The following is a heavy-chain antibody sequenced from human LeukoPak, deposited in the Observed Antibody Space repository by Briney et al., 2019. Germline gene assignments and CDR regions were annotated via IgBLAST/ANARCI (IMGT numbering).Heavy chain of an antibody. CDR1: GFTFSSYA. Sequence: GGSLRLSCAASGFTFSSYAMHWVRQAPGKGLEYVSAISSNGGSTYYANSVKGRFTISRDNAKNSLYLQMNSLRAEDTAVYYCAREWFGENWFDPWGQGTLVTVSS. CDR2: ISSNGGST. CDR3: AREWFGENWFDP. V-gene: IGHV3-64*01. J-gene: IGHJ5*02. D-gene: IGHD3-10*01.